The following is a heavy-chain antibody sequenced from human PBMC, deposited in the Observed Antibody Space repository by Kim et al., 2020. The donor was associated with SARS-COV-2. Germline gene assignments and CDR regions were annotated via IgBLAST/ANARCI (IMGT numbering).Heavy chain of an antibody. Sequence: ASVKVSCKASGYTFTRYPINWVRQAPGQGLEWMGWINTNTGNSAYAQAFTGRFVFSLDTSVSTAYLYVSSLKAEDTAVYYCARGPGPVEFWGQGTLVTVSS. CDR1: GYTFTRYP. CDR2: INTNTGNS. J-gene: IGHJ4*02. CDR3: ARGPGPVEF. V-gene: IGHV7-4-1*02.